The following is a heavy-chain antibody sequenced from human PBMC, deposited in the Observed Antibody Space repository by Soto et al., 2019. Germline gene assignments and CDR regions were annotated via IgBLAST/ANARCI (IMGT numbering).Heavy chain of an antibody. V-gene: IGHV4-34*12. J-gene: IGHJ4*02. CDR1: GGSFSGHY. Sequence: QVQLQQWGAGLLKPSETLSLSCAVYGGSFSGHYWSWIRQPPGKGLEWIGEIIHSGSTNYNPSLKSRVTLSVDTSKNQISLKVSSVTAADTAVYYCARASADRTGTTFFDYWGQGTRVTVSS. CDR2: IIHSGST. CDR3: ARASADRTGTTFFDY. D-gene: IGHD1-1*01.